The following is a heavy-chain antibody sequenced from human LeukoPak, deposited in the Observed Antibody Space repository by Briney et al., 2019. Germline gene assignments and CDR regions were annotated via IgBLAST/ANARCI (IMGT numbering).Heavy chain of an antibody. J-gene: IGHJ6*04. Sequence: ASVKVSCKASGYTFSNYYIHWVRQAPGQGLEWMGIINPSGGSTSYAQKFQGRVTMTRDTSTSTVYMELSSLRSEDTAVYYCARKGGDHDFWSAMDVWGKGTTVTVSS. CDR3: ARKGGDHDFWSAMDV. D-gene: IGHD3-3*01. CDR2: INPSGGST. V-gene: IGHV1-46*03. CDR1: GYTFSNYY.